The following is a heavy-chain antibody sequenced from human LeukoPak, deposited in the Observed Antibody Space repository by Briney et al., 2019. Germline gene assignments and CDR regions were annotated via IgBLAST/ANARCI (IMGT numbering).Heavy chain of an antibody. CDR1: GGSISSGGYS. Sequence: SETLSLTCAVSGGSISSGGYSWSWIRQPPGKGLEWIGYIYHSGSTYYNPSLKSRVTISVDRSKNQFSLKLSSVTAADTAVYYCARSSGDSSGHYYVYFQHWGQGTLVTVSS. CDR2: IYHSGST. CDR3: ARSSGDSSGHYYVYFQH. D-gene: IGHD3-22*01. J-gene: IGHJ1*01. V-gene: IGHV4-30-2*01.